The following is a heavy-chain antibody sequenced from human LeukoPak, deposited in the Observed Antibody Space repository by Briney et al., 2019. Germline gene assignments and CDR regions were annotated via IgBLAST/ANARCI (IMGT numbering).Heavy chain of an antibody. CDR1: GFTFGNYW. CDR3: ARDPVEWEQLLDY. J-gene: IGHJ4*02. CDR2: MNKDGSEK. D-gene: IGHD1-26*01. V-gene: IGHV3-7*01. Sequence: GGSLRLSCAASGFTFGNYWMTWVRQAPGKRPEWVANMNKDGSEKYYADSVKGRFTISRDNARNSVYLQMNSLRVEDTAVYYCARDPVEWEQLLDYWGQGTLVTVSS.